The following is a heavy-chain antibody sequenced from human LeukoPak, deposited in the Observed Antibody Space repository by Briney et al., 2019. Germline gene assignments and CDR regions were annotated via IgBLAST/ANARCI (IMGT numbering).Heavy chain of an antibody. D-gene: IGHD5-24*01. CDR1: GYSFTSYW. J-gene: IGHJ3*02. Sequence: GESLKISCKGSGYSFTSYWIGWVRQMPGKGLEWMGIIYPGDSDTRYSPSFQGQVTISADKSISTAYLQWSSLKASDTAMYYCARHHSNPRDGYNLGGAFDIWGQGTMVTVSS. CDR2: IYPGDSDT. CDR3: ARHHSNPRDGYNLGGAFDI. V-gene: IGHV5-51*01.